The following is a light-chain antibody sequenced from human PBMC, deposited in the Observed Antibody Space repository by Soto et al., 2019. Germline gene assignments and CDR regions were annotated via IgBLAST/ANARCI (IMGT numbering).Light chain of an antibody. V-gene: IGKV3-11*01. Sequence: EFVLTQSPATLSLSPGERATLSCRASQSVSSYLAWYQQKPGQAPRLLIDGTSSRATGIPDRFSGSGSGADFTLTISSLEPEDFAVYYCQQRSNWPTFGQGTKVDIK. CDR2: GTS. CDR3: QQRSNWPT. J-gene: IGKJ1*01. CDR1: QSVSSY.